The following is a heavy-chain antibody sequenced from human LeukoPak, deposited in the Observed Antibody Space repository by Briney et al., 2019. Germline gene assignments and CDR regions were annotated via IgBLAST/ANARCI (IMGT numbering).Heavy chain of an antibody. Sequence: SETLSLTGAVYGGSFSGYYWSWIRQPPGKGLEWIGEINHSGSTNYDPSLKSRVTISVDTSMNQFSLKLSSVTAADTAVYYCARGPTAVAGWKYFDLWGRGTLVTVSS. CDR2: INHSGST. CDR3: ARGPTAVAGWKYFDL. V-gene: IGHV4-34*01. D-gene: IGHD6-19*01. J-gene: IGHJ2*01. CDR1: GGSFSGYY.